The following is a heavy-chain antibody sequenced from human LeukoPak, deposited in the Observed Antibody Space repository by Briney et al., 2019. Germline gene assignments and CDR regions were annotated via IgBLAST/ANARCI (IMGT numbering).Heavy chain of an antibody. D-gene: IGHD1-26*01. Sequence: GGSLRLSCVASGFTLRNTWMASVRQAPGKGLEWVANINQDASTKHYVDSVKGRFTISRDNAKNSLYLQMNSLRAEDTAVYYCARDQSGNLDYWGQGTLVTVSA. CDR1: GFTLRNTW. J-gene: IGHJ4*02. V-gene: IGHV3-7*01. CDR3: ARDQSGNLDY. CDR2: INQDASTK.